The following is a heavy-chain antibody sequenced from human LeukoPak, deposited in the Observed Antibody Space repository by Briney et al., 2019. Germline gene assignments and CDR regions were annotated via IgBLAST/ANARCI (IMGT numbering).Heavy chain of an antibody. V-gene: IGHV3-30*02. J-gene: IGHJ5*02. CDR1: GFTFSSYG. CDR2: IRYDGSNK. CDR3: AKDFRTRYCSSTSCYGP. Sequence: GGSLRLSCAASGFTFSSYGMHWLRQAPGKGLEWVAFIRYDGSNKYYADSVKGRFTISRDNSKNTLYLQMNSLRAEDTAVYYCAKDFRTRYCSSTSCYGPWGQGTLVTVSS. D-gene: IGHD2-2*01.